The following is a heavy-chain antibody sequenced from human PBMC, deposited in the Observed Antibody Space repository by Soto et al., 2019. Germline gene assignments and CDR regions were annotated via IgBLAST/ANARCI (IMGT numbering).Heavy chain of an antibody. CDR3: AREAAAERNYYGLDV. J-gene: IGHJ6*02. Sequence: GPEVRKPGASVKVSCKASGYIFSRYGLSWVRQAPGQGLEWMAWISGYNGNTKFGERVQGRVNVTTDTSTSTAYMELRSLRSDDTAVYYCAREAAAERNYYGLDVWGQGTTVIVSS. CDR1: GYIFSRYG. V-gene: IGHV1-18*04. D-gene: IGHD6-13*01. CDR2: ISGYNGNT.